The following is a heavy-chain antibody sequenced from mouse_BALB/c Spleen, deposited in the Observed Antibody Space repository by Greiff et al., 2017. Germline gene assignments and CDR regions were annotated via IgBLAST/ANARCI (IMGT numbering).Heavy chain of an antibody. V-gene: IGHV1-18*01. CDR3: APYYYGSSYGWFAY. Sequence: VQLQQSGPELVKPGASVKIPCKASGYTFTDYNMDWVKQSHGKSLEWIGDINPNNGGTIYNQKFKGKATLTVDKSSSTAYMELRSLTSEDTAVYYCAPYYYGSSYGWFAYWGQGTLVTVSA. CDR1: GYTFTDYN. CDR2: INPNNGGT. D-gene: IGHD1-1*01. J-gene: IGHJ3*01.